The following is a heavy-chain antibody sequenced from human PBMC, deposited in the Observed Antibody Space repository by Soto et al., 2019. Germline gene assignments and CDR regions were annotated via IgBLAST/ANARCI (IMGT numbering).Heavy chain of an antibody. J-gene: IGHJ3*02. Sequence: ASVKVSCKASRYTFTGYYMHWVRQAPGQGLEWMGWINPNSGGTNYAQKFQGRVTMTRDMSTSTAYMELSSLRSEDTAVYYCAAGYVWFGDLTPPPGDIWGQGTMVTVSS. CDR2: INPNSGGT. CDR3: AAGYVWFGDLTPPPGDI. CDR1: RYTFTGYY. D-gene: IGHD3-10*01. V-gene: IGHV1-2*02.